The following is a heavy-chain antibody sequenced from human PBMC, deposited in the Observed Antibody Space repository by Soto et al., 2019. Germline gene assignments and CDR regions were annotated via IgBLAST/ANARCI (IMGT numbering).Heavy chain of an antibody. V-gene: IGHV3-30*18. CDR3: AKGFYSSSTSPFDY. CDR1: GFTFSSFG. Sequence: QVQLVESGGGVVQPGRSLRLYCAASGFTFSSFGMHWVRQAPGKGLEWVAVILFDGSNKYYADSVKGRFTISRDNSENTLYLQMNSLRAEDTAVYYCAKGFYSSSTSPFDYLGQGTLVTVSS. D-gene: IGHD2-2*01. CDR2: ILFDGSNK. J-gene: IGHJ4*02.